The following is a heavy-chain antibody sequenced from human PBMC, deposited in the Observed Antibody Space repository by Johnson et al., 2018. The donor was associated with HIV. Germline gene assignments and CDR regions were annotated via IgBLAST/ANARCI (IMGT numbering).Heavy chain of an antibody. J-gene: IGHJ3*02. D-gene: IGHD7-27*01. CDR1: GFTFDAYA. CDR2: LRWIGGNL. CDR3: AKDLETGDDAFDI. V-gene: IGHV3-9*01. Sequence: LVESGGGLVQPGRSLRLSCAASGFTFDAYAMHWVRQAPGKGLEWVSGLRWIGGNLGYAYSVVGRFTIPRDNAKNSVYLQMNSRRAEDTAVYYCAKDLETGDDAFDIWGQGTMVTVSS.